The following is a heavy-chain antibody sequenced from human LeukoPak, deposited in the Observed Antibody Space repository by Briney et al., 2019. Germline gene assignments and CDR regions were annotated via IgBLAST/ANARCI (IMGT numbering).Heavy chain of an antibody. CDR3: ARDKTDYYDSSGHVYYYYYYYMDV. V-gene: IGHV3-30*03. CDR2: ISYDGSNK. Sequence: GGSLRLSCAASGFTFSDAWMSWVRQAPGKGLEWVAVISYDGSNKYYADSVKGRFTISRDNSKNTLYLQMNSLRAEDTAVYYCARDKTDYYDSSGHVYYYYYYYMDVWGKGTTVTVSS. D-gene: IGHD3-22*01. J-gene: IGHJ6*03. CDR1: GFTFSDAW.